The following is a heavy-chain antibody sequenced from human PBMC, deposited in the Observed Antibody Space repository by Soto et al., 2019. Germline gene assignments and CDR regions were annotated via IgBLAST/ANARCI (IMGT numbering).Heavy chain of an antibody. D-gene: IGHD3-10*01. Sequence: ASVKVSCKASGGTFSSYAISWVRQAPGQGLEWMGWISANNGNTNYAQKLQGRVTMTTDTSTSTAYMELRSLRSDDTAVYYCARDRGRYYGSGSYYPSSYFDYWGQGTLVTVSS. CDR3: ARDRGRYYGSGSYYPSSYFDY. V-gene: IGHV1-18*01. J-gene: IGHJ4*02. CDR1: GGTFSSYA. CDR2: ISANNGNT.